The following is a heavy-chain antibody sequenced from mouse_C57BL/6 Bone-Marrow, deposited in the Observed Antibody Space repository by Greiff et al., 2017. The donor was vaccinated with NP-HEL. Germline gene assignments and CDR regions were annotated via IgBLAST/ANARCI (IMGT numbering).Heavy chain of an antibody. CDR2: IYPGNSDT. D-gene: IGHD2-3*01. V-gene: IGHV1-5*01. CDR3: TRRGYRYEAMDY. CDR1: GYTFTSYW. J-gene: IGHJ4*01. Sequence: VQLQQSGTVLARPGASVKMSCKTSGYTFTSYWMHWVKQRPGQGLEWIGAIYPGNSDTSYNQKFKGKAKLTAGTSASTAYMELSSLTNEDSAVYYCTRRGYRYEAMDYWGQGTSVTVSS.